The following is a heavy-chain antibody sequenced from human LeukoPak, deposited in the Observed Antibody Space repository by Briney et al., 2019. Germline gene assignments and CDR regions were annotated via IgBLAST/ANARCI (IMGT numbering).Heavy chain of an antibody. V-gene: IGHV3-74*01. J-gene: IGHJ5*02. CDR3: ATRERYCSSTSCYEWFDP. D-gene: IGHD2-2*01. CDR2: IKGDGSYT. CDR1: GFTCSSYW. Sequence: GGSLRLSCAASGFTCSSYWMHRVRQAPGKGLVWVARIKGDGSYTYYADSVKGRFTIFRDNSKDTLYLQMNSLRAEDTAVYYCATRERYCSSTSCYEWFDPWGQGTLVTVSS.